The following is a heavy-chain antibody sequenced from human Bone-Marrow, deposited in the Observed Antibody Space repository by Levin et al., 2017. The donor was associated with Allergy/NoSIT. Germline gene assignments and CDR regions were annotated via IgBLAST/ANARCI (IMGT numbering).Heavy chain of an antibody. CDR3: ASWSGHFNY. CDR1: GFTFSSSW. CDR2: ISPDGGER. J-gene: IGHJ4*02. D-gene: IGHD3-3*01. Sequence: GGSLRLSCAASGFTFSSSWMNWVRQAPGKGLEWVANISPDGGERYVDSVKGRFTISRDNAKNSLNLQMNSLRAEDSAVYYCASWSGHFNYWGQGTLVTVSS. V-gene: IGHV3-7*01.